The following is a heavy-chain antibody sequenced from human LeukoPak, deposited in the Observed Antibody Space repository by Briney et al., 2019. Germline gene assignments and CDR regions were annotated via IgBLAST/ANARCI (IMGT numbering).Heavy chain of an antibody. CDR1: GFTFGDYA. D-gene: IGHD6-19*01. CDR2: IRSKANGGTI. Sequence: PGGSLRLSCTASGFTFGDYAVSWFRQAPGKGLDGVGFIRSKANGGTIQYAASVKGRFTISRDDSKSIAYLQMNSLKTEDTAVYYCSRGVSSGWFYFDYWGQGTLVTVSS. CDR3: SRGVSSGWFYFDY. V-gene: IGHV3-49*03. J-gene: IGHJ4*02.